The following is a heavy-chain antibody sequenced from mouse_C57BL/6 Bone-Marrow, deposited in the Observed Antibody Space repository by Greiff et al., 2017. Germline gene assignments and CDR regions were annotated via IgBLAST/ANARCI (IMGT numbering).Heavy chain of an antibody. D-gene: IGHD2-1*01. V-gene: IGHV5-17*01. J-gene: IGHJ1*03. CDR2: ISSGSSTI. CDR1: GFTFSDYG. Sequence: EVKLVESGGGLVKPGGSLKLSCAASGFTFSDYGMHWVRQAPEKGLEWVAYISSGSSTIYYADTVKGRFTISRDNAKNTLFLQMTSLRSEDTAMYYCARGGGNYDWYFDVWGTGTTVTVSS. CDR3: ARGGGNYDWYFDV.